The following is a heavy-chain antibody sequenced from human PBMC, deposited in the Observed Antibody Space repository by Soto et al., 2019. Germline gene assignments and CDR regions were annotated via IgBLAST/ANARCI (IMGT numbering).Heavy chain of an antibody. D-gene: IGHD6-13*01. J-gene: IGHJ5*02. CDR1: GGSISSGDYY. V-gene: IGHV4-30-4*01. Sequence: QVQLQESGPGLVKPSQTLSLTCTVSGGSISSGDYYWSWIRQPPGKGLEWIGYIYYSGSTYYNPSLKSRVTMSVDTSKIQFSLKLSSVTAADTAVYYCAREEAALTQNWFDPWGQGTLVTVSS. CDR3: AREEAALTQNWFDP. CDR2: IYYSGST.